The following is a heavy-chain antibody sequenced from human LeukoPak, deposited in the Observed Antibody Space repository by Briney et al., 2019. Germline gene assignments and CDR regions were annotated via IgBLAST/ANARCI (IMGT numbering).Heavy chain of an antibody. J-gene: IGHJ4*02. D-gene: IGHD1-1*01. CDR3: ARAWNFDY. CDR1: GYSFTNYW. Sequence: GESLKISCKCSGYSFTNYWIAWVRQMPGRGLEWMVIINPSDSDTRYSPSFQGQVTISADKSISTAYLQWSSLKASDSAMYYCARAWNFDYWGQGTLVTVSS. CDR2: INPSDSDT. V-gene: IGHV5-51*01.